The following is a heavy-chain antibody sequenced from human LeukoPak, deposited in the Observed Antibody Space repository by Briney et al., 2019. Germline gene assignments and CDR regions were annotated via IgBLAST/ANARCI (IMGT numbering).Heavy chain of an antibody. Sequence: GGSLRLSCTASGFTFSNYWMNWVRQAPGKGLEWVANIKEDGSEKYYVDSVKGRFTISRDNAKNSLYLQMNSLRAEDTAVYYCARVKYGDSDYWGQGTLVTVSS. CDR1: GFTFSNYW. D-gene: IGHD4-17*01. J-gene: IGHJ4*02. CDR2: IKEDGSEK. CDR3: ARVKYGDSDY. V-gene: IGHV3-7*03.